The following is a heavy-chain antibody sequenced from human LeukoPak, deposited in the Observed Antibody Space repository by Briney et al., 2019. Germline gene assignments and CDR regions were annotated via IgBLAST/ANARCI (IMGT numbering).Heavy chain of an antibody. J-gene: IGHJ4*02. V-gene: IGHV3-23*01. CDR1: GFAFSDYA. D-gene: IGHD3-10*01. CDR3: AKRGTSAAFRPLDY. Sequence: GGSLRLSCAASGFAFSDYAMHWVHQAPGKGLEWVSGISGHGDYTYYTDSVKGRFTISRDNSKNTLCLQMNSLTAEDTAVYYCAKRGTSAAFRPLDYWGQGTLVTVPS. CDR2: ISGHGDYT.